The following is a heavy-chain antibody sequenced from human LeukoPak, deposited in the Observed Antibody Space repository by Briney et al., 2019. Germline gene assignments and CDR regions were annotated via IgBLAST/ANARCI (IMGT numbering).Heavy chain of an antibody. CDR2: IKQDGSEK. CDR3: ARDRIVVVTANDY. J-gene: IGHJ4*02. CDR1: GFTFSSYW. Sequence: GGSLRLSCAASGFTFSSYWMSWVRQAPGKGLEWVANIKQDGSEKYYVDSVKGRFTISRDNAKNSLYLQMNSLRAEDTAVYYCARDRIVVVTANDYWGQGTLVTVSS. V-gene: IGHV3-7*01. D-gene: IGHD2-21*02.